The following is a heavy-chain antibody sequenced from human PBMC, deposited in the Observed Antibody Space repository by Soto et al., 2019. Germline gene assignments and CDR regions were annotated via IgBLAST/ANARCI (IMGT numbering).Heavy chain of an antibody. CDR1: GGSISSGGYS. Sequence: QLQLQESGSGLVKPSQTLSLTCAVSGGSISSGGYSWSWIRQPPGKGLEWIGYIYHSGSTYYNPSLKSRVTISVDRSKNQFSLKLSSVTAADTAVYYCASVDTVTTNWYFDLWGRGTLVTVSS. D-gene: IGHD4-4*01. CDR2: IYHSGST. J-gene: IGHJ2*01. V-gene: IGHV4-30-2*01. CDR3: ASVDTVTTNWYFDL.